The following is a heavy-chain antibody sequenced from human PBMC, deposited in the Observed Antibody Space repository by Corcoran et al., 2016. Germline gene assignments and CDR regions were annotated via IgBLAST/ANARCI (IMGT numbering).Heavy chain of an antibody. CDR2: IYPGDSDT. D-gene: IGHD3-10*01. V-gene: IGHV5-51*01. CDR1: GYSFTSYW. Sequence: EVQLVQSGAEVKKPGESLKISCKGSGYSFTSYWIGWVLQMPGKGLEWMGIIYPGDSDTRYSPSFQGQVTISADKSISTAYLQGSSLKASDTAMYYCARGPRFAGDYYGSGHYYYGMDVLGQGTTVTVSS. CDR3: ARGPRFAGDYYGSGHYYYGMDV. J-gene: IGHJ6*02.